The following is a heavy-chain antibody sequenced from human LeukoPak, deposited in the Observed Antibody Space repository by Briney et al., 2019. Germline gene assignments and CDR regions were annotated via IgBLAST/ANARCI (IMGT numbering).Heavy chain of an antibody. CDR1: GFTFRSYW. V-gene: IGHV3-7*01. D-gene: IGHD2-21*02. CDR3: ARPELAYCGGDCLDAFHI. J-gene: IGHJ3*02. CDR2: IKQDGGEK. Sequence: PGGSLRLSCAASGFTFRSYWMNWVREAPGKGLEWVANIKQDGGEKYYVDSVKGRLTISRDNAKNSLYLQMNSLRAEDTAVYYCARPELAYCGGDCLDAFHIWGQGTMVTVSS.